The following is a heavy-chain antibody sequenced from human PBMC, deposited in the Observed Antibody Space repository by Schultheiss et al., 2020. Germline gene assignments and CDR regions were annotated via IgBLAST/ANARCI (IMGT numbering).Heavy chain of an antibody. CDR2: IYYSGST. CDR3: ARSDGYNFDS. CDR1: GGSINSANYY. D-gene: IGHD5-24*01. V-gene: IGHV4-31*03. Sequence: SQTLSLTCTVSGGSINSANYYWSWIRQPPGKGLEWIGYIYYSGSTYYGPSLKSRVTISVDTSKNQFSLKLSSVTAADTAVYYCARSDGYNFDSWGQGTLVTVSS. J-gene: IGHJ4*02.